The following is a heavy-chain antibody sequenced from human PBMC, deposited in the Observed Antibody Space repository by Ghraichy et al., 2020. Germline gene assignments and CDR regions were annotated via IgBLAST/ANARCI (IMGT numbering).Heavy chain of an antibody. V-gene: IGHV2-70*01. CDR1: GFSLSTSGMC. J-gene: IGHJ6*02. CDR3: ARISNWNLPDYYYYGMDV. D-gene: IGHD1-20*01. CDR2: IDWDDDK. Sequence: SGPTLVKPTQTLTLTCTFSGFSLSTSGMCVSWIRQPPGKALEWLALIDWDDDKYYSTSLKTRLTISKDTSKNQVVLTMTNMDPVDTATYYCARISNWNLPDYYYYGMDVWGQGTTVTVSS.